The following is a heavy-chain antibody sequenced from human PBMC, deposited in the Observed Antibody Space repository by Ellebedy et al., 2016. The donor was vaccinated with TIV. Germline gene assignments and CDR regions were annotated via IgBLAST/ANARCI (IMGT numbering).Heavy chain of an antibody. CDR3: ARGGNSGWYKFYY. Sequence: PGGSLRLSCAASGFTFSIYEINWVRQATGKGLEWVSFLSSSGRPIYYADSVKGRFTIPRDNAKNSLYLQMNSLRAEDTAVYYCARGGNSGWYKFYYWGQGTLVTVSS. J-gene: IGHJ4*02. CDR2: LSSSGRPI. CDR1: GFTFSIYE. V-gene: IGHV3-48*03. D-gene: IGHD6-19*01.